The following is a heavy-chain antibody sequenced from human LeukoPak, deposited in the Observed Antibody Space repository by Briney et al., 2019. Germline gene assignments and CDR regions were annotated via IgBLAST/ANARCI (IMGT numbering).Heavy chain of an antibody. CDR1: GFTFSSYA. J-gene: IGHJ5*02. D-gene: IGHD3-22*01. CDR3: AKDPAFYDSSGYYPSYNWFDP. Sequence: GGSLRLSCAASGFTFSSYAMSWVRQAPGKGLEWVSAISGSGGSTYYADSVKGRFTISRDNSKNTLYLQMNSLRAEDTAVYYCAKDPAFYDSSGYYPSYNWFDPWGQGTLVTVSS. CDR2: ISGSGGST. V-gene: IGHV3-23*01.